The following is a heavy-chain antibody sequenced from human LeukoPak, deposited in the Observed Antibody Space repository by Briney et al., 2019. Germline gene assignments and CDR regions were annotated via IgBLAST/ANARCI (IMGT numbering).Heavy chain of an antibody. J-gene: IGHJ4*02. D-gene: IGHD6-13*01. CDR2: IYYSGST. CDR1: GGSISSSSYY. CDR3: ARLAVQQPFDY. V-gene: IGHV4-39*01. Sequence: PSETLSLTCTVSGGSISSSSYYWGWIRQPPGKGLEWIGSIYYSGSTYYTPSLKSRVTMSVDTSKNQFSLKLSSVTAADTAVYYCARLAVQQPFDYWGQGTLVTVSS.